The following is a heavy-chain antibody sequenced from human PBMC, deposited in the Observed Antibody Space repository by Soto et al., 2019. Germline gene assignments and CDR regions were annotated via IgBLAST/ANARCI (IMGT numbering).Heavy chain of an antibody. V-gene: IGHV4-34*01. D-gene: IGHD3-16*01. CDR1: GGSFSGDY. J-gene: IGHJ6*02. CDR2: INHSGST. CDR3: ARFAYYYGMDV. Sequence: WETLSLTCAVYGGSFSGDYWSWIREPPGKGLEWIGEINHSGSTNYNPSLKSRVTISVDTSKNQFSLKLSSVTAADTAVYYCARFAYYYGMDVWGQGTTVTVSS.